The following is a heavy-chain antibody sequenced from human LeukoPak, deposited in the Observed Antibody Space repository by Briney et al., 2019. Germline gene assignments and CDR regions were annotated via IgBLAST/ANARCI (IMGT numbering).Heavy chain of an antibody. J-gene: IGHJ4*02. CDR2: IYYSGST. Sequence: KASETLSLTCTVSGGSISSYYWSWIRQPPGKGLEWIGYIYYSGSTNYNPSLKSRVTISVDTSKNQFSLKLSSVTAADTAVYYCARGGSSHQYAYWGQGTLVTVSS. CDR3: ARGGSSHQYAY. CDR1: GGSISSYY. V-gene: IGHV4-59*01. D-gene: IGHD1-26*01.